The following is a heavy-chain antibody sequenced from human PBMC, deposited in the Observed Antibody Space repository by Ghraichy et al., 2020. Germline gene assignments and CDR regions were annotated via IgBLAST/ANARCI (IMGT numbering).Heavy chain of an antibody. CDR2: IYYSGST. CDR1: GGSISSSSYY. J-gene: IGHJ5*02. D-gene: IGHD3-22*01. Sequence: SETLSLTCTVSGGSISSSSYYWGWIRQPPGKGLEWIGSIYYSGSTYYNPSLKSRVTISVDTSKNQFSLKLSSVTAADTAVYYCARPGYYDSSGYYMGSNWFDPWGQGTLVTVSS. CDR3: ARPGYYDSSGYYMGSNWFDP. V-gene: IGHV4-39*01.